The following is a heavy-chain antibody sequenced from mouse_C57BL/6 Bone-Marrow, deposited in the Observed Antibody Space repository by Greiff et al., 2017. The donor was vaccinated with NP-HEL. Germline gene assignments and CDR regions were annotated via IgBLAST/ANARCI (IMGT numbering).Heavy chain of an antibody. CDR2: INPSTGGT. V-gene: IGHV1-42*01. D-gene: IGHD1-1*01. Sequence: VQLKESGPELVKPGASVKISCKASGYSFTGYYMNWVKQSPEKSLEWIGEINPSTGGTTYNQKFKAKATLTVDKSSSTAYMQLKSLTSEDAAVYYCARGDTTVVAGFDYWGQGTSLTVSS. J-gene: IGHJ2*02. CDR1: GYSFTGYY. CDR3: ARGDTTVVAGFDY.